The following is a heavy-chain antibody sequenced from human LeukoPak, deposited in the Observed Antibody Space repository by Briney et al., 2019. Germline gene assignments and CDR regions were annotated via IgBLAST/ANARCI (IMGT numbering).Heavy chain of an antibody. J-gene: IGHJ4*02. D-gene: IGHD3-16*01. Sequence: GESLKISCKGSGYTFTNYWIGWVRQLPGEGLEWMGIIYPDDSDTRYSPSFEGQVTFSVDKSSSTAYLQWRNLKASDTAIYYCARPAWGKWDYFDVWGQGTLVTVSS. V-gene: IGHV5-51*01. CDR3: ARPAWGKWDYFDV. CDR2: IYPDDSDT. CDR1: GYTFTNYW.